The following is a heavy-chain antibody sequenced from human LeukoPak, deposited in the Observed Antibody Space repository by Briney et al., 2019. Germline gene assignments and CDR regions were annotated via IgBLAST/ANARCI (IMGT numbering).Heavy chain of an antibody. D-gene: IGHD3-16*01. V-gene: IGHV3-23*01. CDR3: ANLRDYYYYGMDV. J-gene: IGHJ6*02. CDR2: ISGSGGST. Sequence: SAISGSGGSTYYADSVKGRFTISRDNSKNTLYLQMNSLRAEDTAVYYCANLRDYYYYGMDVWGQGTTVTVSS.